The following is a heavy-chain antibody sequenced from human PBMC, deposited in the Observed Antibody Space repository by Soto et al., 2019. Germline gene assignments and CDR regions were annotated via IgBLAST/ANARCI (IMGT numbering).Heavy chain of an antibody. V-gene: IGHV4-61*01. J-gene: IGHJ6*02. CDR2: IYYSGST. D-gene: IGHD1-7*01. CDR1: GGSVSSGSYY. CDR3: AREIGRYNWNFGRDYYYGMDV. Sequence: SETLSLTCTVSGGSVSSGSYYWSWIRQPPGKGLEWIGYIYYSGSTNYNPSLKSRVTISVDTPKNQFSLKLSSVTAADTAVYYCAREIGRYNWNFGRDYYYGMDVWGQGTTVTVS.